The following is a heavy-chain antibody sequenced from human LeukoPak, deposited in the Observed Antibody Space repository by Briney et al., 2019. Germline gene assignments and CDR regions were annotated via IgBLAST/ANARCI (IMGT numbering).Heavy chain of an antibody. CDR3: ARDQYDYVWGSYRSNWFDP. CDR1: GGTFSSYA. Sequence: SVKVSCKASGGTFSSYAISWVRQAPGQGLEWMGWIIPILGIANYAQKFQGRVTITADKSTSTAYMELSSLRSEDTAVYYCARDQYDYVWGSYRSNWFDPWGQGTLVTVSS. V-gene: IGHV1-69*10. J-gene: IGHJ5*02. CDR2: IIPILGIA. D-gene: IGHD3-16*02.